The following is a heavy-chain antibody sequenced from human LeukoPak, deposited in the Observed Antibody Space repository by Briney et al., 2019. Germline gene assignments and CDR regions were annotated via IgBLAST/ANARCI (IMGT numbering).Heavy chain of an antibody. Sequence: PSETLSLTCTVSGGSISSSSYYWGWIRQPPGKGLEWIGSIYYSGSTYYNPPLKSRVTISVDTSKNQFSLKLSSVTAADTAVYYCARPPNTTVYSSSGDDAFDIWGQGTMVTVSS. D-gene: IGHD6-13*01. CDR2: IYYSGST. CDR1: GGSISSSSYY. V-gene: IGHV4-39*01. J-gene: IGHJ3*02. CDR3: ARPPNTTVYSSSGDDAFDI.